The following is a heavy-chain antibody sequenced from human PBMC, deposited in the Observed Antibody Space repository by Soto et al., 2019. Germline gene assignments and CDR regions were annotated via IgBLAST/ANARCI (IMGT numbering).Heavy chain of an antibody. CDR3: ARHYYDSSGLDY. CDR2: IYYSGST. CDR1: GGSISSYY. V-gene: IGHV4-59*01. J-gene: IGHJ4*02. Sequence: SKTLSLTCTVSGGSISSYYWSWIRQPPGKGLEWIGYIYYSGSTNYNPSLKSRVTISVDTSKNQFSLKLSSVTAADTAVYYCARHYYDSSGLDYWGQGTLVTVSS. D-gene: IGHD3-22*01.